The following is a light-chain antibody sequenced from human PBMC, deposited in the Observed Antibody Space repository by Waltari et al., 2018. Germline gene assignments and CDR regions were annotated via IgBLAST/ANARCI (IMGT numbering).Light chain of an antibody. J-gene: IGLJ2*01. V-gene: IGLV2-14*03. CDR2: DVS. CDR3: SSYTSRSATLV. CDR1: SSDVGGSNS. Sequence: QSALTQPASVSGSPGQSITISCTGTSSDVGGSNSVSWYQQHPGKAPKLMIYDVSNRPSGVSNRFSGSKSGNTASLTISGLQAEDEADYYCSSYTSRSATLVIGGGTKLTVL.